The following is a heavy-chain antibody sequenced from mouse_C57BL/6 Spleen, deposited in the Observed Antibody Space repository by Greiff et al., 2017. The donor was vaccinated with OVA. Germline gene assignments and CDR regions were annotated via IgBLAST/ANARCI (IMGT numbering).Heavy chain of an antibody. CDR3: ARDAGGNEGYYYAMDY. CDR2: IRNKANGYTT. CDR1: GFTFTDYY. V-gene: IGHV7-3*01. D-gene: IGHD2-1*01. J-gene: IGHJ4*01. Sequence: EVMLVESGGGLVQPGGSLSLSCAASGFTFTDYYMSWVRQPPGKALEWLGFIRNKANGYTTEYSASVKGRFTISRDNSQRLLYLQMNALRAEDSATYDCARDAGGNEGYYYAMDYWGQGTSVTVSS.